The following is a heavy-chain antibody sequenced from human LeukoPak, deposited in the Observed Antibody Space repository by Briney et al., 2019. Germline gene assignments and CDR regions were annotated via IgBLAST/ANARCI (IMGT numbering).Heavy chain of an antibody. J-gene: IGHJ5*02. CDR3: ARAWYYDILSLGFDP. CDR2: ISSSGSTI. V-gene: IGHV3-11*01. Sequence: PGGSLRLSCAASGFTFSDYYMSWIRQAPGKGLEWVSYISSSGSTIYYADSVKGRFTISRDNAKNSLYLQMNSLRAEDTAVYYCARAWYYDILSLGFDPWGQGTLVTVSS. CDR1: GFTFSDYY. D-gene: IGHD3-9*01.